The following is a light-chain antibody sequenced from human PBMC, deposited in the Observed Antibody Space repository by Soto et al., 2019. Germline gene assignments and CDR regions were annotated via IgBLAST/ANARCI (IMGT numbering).Light chain of an antibody. CDR1: QSVSSIY. CDR3: EQYGSSPRP. CDR2: GVS. J-gene: IGKJ1*01. Sequence: EIGLTQSPGTLSLSPGERATLSCRASQSVSSIYFAWYQQKRGQAPRLLIYGVSSRATGIPDRFSGSGSGTDFTLTISRLEPEDSAVYYCEQYGSSPRPFGQGTKVDI. V-gene: IGKV3-20*01.